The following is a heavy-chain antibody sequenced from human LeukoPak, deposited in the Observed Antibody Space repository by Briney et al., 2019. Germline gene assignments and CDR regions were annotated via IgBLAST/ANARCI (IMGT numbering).Heavy chain of an antibody. J-gene: IGHJ4*02. CDR3: ARGAGTGGVDY. CDR1: GYTFTSYY. Sequence: ASVKVSCKASGYTFTSYYMHWVRQAPGQGLEWMGIINPSGGSTSYAQKFRGRVTMTRDMSTSTVYMELSSLRSEDTAVYYCARGAGTGGVDYWGQGTLVTVSS. D-gene: IGHD6-19*01. V-gene: IGHV1-46*01. CDR2: INPSGGST.